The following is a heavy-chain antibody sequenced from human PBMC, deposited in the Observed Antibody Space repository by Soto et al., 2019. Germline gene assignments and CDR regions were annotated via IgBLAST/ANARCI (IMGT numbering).Heavy chain of an antibody. CDR3: TRLNTPDYDFWSGRYYYYGMDV. CDR2: IRSKANSYAT. D-gene: IGHD3-3*01. Sequence: EVQLVESGGGLVQPGGSLKLSCAASGFTFSGSAMHWVRQASGKGLEWVGRIRSKANSYATAYAASVKGRFTISRDDSKNTAYLQMNSLKTEDTAVYYCTRLNTPDYDFWSGRYYYYGMDVWGQGTTVTVSS. J-gene: IGHJ6*02. CDR1: GFTFSGSA. V-gene: IGHV3-73*02.